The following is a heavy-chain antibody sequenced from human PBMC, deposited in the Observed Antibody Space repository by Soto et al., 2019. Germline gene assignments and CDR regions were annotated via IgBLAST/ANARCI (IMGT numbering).Heavy chain of an antibody. J-gene: IGHJ6*03. D-gene: IGHD3-22*01. CDR1: GFTFSSYA. CDR2: ISGSGGST. V-gene: IGHV3-23*01. Sequence: GGSLRLSCAASGFTFSSYAMSWVRQAPGKGLEWVSAISGSGGSTYYADSVKGRFTISRDNSKNTLYLQMNSLRAEDTAVYYCAKAPEGGYPIYYYYYYMDVWGKGTTVTVSS. CDR3: AKAPEGGYPIYYYYYYMDV.